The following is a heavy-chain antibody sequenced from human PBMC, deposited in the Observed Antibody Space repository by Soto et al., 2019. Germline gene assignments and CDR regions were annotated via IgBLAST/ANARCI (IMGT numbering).Heavy chain of an antibody. CDR2: INPLPTSGST. J-gene: IGHJ4*02. CDR3: ARDLAAAAY. D-gene: IGHD6-13*01. V-gene: IGHV1-46*01. Sequence: QVQLVQSGAEVKKPGASVKVSCKASGYIFTNYYIHWVRQAPGQGLEWMAIINPLPTSGSTNYAQEFRGRVTVTRDTSTSTVYMELSSLRSDDTAIYYCARDLAAAAYWGQGTLGTVSS. CDR1: GYIFTNYY.